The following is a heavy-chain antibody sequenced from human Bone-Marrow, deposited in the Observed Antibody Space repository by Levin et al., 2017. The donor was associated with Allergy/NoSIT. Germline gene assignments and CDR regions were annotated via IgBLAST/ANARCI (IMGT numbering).Heavy chain of an antibody. CDR3: TTGYYYDSSGYHYFDY. CDR2: IKSKTDGGTT. J-gene: IGHJ4*02. V-gene: IGHV3-15*07. CDR1: GFTFSNAW. Sequence: LSLTCAASGFTFSNAWMNWVRQAPGKGLEWVGRIKSKTDGGTTDYAAPVKGRFTISRDDSKNTLYLQMNSLKTEDTAVYYCTTGYYYDSSGYHYFDYWGQGTLVTVSS. D-gene: IGHD3-22*01.